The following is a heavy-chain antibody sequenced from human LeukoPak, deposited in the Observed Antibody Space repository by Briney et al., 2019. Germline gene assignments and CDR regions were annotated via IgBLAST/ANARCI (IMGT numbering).Heavy chain of an antibody. CDR3: ARGLSGAPDY. J-gene: IGHJ1*01. CDR2: ISNNGRST. V-gene: IGHV3-64*02. CDR1: GFTFSNHA. D-gene: IGHD3-10*01. Sequence: QSGGSLRLSCVGSGFTFSNHALHWVRQFPGKRLEYVSAISNNGRSTHYTDSVKGRFTVSRDNSKETVYLQLGSLRPEDTALYYCARGLSGAPDYWGRGTLVTVSS.